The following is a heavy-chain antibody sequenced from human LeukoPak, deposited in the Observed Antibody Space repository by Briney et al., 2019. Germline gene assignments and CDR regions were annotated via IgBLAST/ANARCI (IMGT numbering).Heavy chain of an antibody. Sequence: SETLSLTCAVYGGSFSGYYWSWIRQPPVKGLEWIGEINHSGSTNYNPSLKSRVTISVDTSKNQFSLKLSSVTAADTAVYYCASVTSDSGSTPTFMDVWGQGTTVTVSS. CDR1: GGSFSGYY. D-gene: IGHD1-26*01. V-gene: IGHV4-34*01. CDR3: ASVTSDSGSTPTFMDV. CDR2: INHSGST. J-gene: IGHJ6*02.